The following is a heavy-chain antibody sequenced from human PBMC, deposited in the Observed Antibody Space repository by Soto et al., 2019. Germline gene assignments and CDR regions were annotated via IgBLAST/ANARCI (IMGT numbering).Heavy chain of an antibody. J-gene: IGHJ6*02. CDR2: ISWNSGSI. V-gene: IGHV3-9*01. CDR3: AKSGPENGDYGGGEGYYYGMDV. Sequence: EVQLVESGGGLVQPGRSLRLSCAASGFTFDDYAMHWVRQAPGKGLEWVSGISWNSGSIGYADSVKGRFTISRDNPKNPLYRQMNLLGAEDRALYYCAKSGPENGDYGGGEGYYYGMDVWGQGTTVTVSS. D-gene: IGHD4-17*01. CDR1: GFTFDDYA.